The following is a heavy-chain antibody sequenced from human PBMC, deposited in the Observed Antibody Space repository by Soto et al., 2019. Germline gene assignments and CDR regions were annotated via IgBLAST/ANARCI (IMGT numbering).Heavy chain of an antibody. V-gene: IGHV3-30-3*01. Sequence: QVQLVESGGGVVQPGRSLRLSCAASGFSISRSAMHWVRQAPGKGLEWVAVIAYDGSNKWYADSAKGRFTISRDSSKNTLYLDMSSLRAEDTAIYFCARDLQAGDDNVNWFAPWGQGTLVTVSS. J-gene: IGHJ5*02. D-gene: IGHD1-1*01. CDR3: ARDLQAGDDNVNWFAP. CDR2: IAYDGSNK. CDR1: GFSISRSA.